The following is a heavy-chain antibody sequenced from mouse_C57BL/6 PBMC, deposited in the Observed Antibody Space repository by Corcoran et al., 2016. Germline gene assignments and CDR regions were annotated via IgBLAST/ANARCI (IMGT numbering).Heavy chain of an antibody. CDR3: SRSLYCSSYGYFDV. D-gene: IGHD1-1*01. V-gene: IGHV1-26*01. CDR1: GYTFTDYY. Sequence: EVQLQQSGPELVKPGASVKISCKASGYTFTDYYMNWVKQSHGKSLEWIGDINPNNGGTSYNQKFKGKATLTVDKSSSTAYMELRSLTSEDSAVYYCSRSLYCSSYGYFDVWGTGTTVTVSS. J-gene: IGHJ1*03. CDR2: INPNNGGT.